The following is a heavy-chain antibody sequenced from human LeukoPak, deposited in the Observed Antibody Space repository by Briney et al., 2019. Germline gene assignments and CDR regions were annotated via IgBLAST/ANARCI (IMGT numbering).Heavy chain of an antibody. CDR3: ARDFSWNDVLGY. V-gene: IGHV3-53*01. J-gene: IGHJ4*02. CDR2: IYSGGTT. CDR1: GFTDSGNC. D-gene: IGHD1-1*01. Sequence: GGSLRLSCAVSGFTDSGNCMSWVRQAPGKGLEWVSLIYSGGTTYYADSVKGRFSISRDNAKNSLYLQMNSLRAEDTGVYYCARDFSWNDVLGYWGQGTLVTVSS.